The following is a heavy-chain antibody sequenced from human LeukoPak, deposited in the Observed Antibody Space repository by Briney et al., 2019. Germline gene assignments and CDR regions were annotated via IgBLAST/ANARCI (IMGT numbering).Heavy chain of an antibody. D-gene: IGHD5-12*01. CDR2: MNPNSGNT. Sequence: GASVKVSCKASGYTFTSYDINWVRQATGQGLEWMGWMNPNSGNTGYAQKFQGRVTMTRNTSISTAYMELSSLRSEDTAVYYCARDGGYDSGYYYYYYGMDVWGQGTTVTVSS. J-gene: IGHJ6*02. CDR1: GYTFTSYD. V-gene: IGHV1-8*01. CDR3: ARDGGYDSGYYYYYYGMDV.